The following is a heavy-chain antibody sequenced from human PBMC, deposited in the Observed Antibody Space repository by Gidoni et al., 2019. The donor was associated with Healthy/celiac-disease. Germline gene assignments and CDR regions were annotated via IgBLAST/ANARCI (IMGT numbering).Heavy chain of an antibody. V-gene: IGHV3-30*18. CDR3: AKEGQQLVLSYFQH. D-gene: IGHD6-13*01. Sequence: QVQLVESGGGVVQPGRSLRLSCAASGFTFSSYGMHWVRQAPGKGLEWVAVISYDGSNKYYADSVKGRFTISRDNSKNTLYLQMNSLRAEDTAVYYCAKEGQQLVLSYFQHWGQGTLVTVSS. J-gene: IGHJ1*01. CDR2: ISYDGSNK. CDR1: GFTFSSYG.